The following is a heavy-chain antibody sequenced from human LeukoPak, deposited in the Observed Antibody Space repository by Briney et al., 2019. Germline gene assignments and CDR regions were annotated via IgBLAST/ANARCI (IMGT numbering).Heavy chain of an antibody. Sequence: SETLSLTCTVSGGSVSSSSYYWGWIRQPPGKGLEWIGCIYYSGSTYYNPSLKSRVTISLDTSKNQFSLKLSSVTAADTAVYYCARVWGTVYYDSSGYYAPDYWGQGTLVTVSS. CDR2: IYYSGST. CDR1: GGSVSSSSYY. CDR3: ARVWGTVYYDSSGYYAPDY. D-gene: IGHD3-22*01. V-gene: IGHV4-39*07. J-gene: IGHJ4*02.